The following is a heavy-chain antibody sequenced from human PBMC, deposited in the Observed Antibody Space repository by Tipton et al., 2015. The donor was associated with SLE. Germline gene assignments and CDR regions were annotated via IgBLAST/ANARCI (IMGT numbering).Heavy chain of an antibody. V-gene: IGHV4-39*07. Sequence: GLVKPSETLSLICTVSGGSISSSSYYWGWIRQPPGKGLECIGRISYTGATYYNLSLKSRVTISVDTSKNQFSLKLSSVTAADTAVYYCEGAATRTNYYMDVWGKGTTVTVSS. CDR1: GGSISSSSYY. D-gene: IGHD6-13*01. CDR3: EGAATRTNYYMDV. J-gene: IGHJ6*03. CDR2: ISYTGAT.